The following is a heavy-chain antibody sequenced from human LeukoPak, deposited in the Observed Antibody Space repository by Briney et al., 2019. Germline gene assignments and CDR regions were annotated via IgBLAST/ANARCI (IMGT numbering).Heavy chain of an antibody. J-gene: IGHJ6*04. CDR3: AELGITMIGGV. CDR1: GFTFSSYS. Sequence: SGGSLRLSCAASGFTFSSYSVSWVRQAPGKGLEWVANIKQDRSEKYYVDSVKGRFTISRDNAKNSLYLQMNSLRAEDTAVYYCAELGITMIGGVWGKGTTVTISS. CDR2: IKQDRSEK. V-gene: IGHV3-7*01. D-gene: IGHD3-10*02.